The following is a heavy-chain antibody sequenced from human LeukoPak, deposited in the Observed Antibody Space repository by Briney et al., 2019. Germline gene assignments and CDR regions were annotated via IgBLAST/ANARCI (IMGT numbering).Heavy chain of an antibody. CDR2: IYYSGST. J-gene: IGHJ5*02. V-gene: IGHV4-39*01. D-gene: IGHD2-2*01. Sequence: SETLSLTCTVSGGSLSSSSYYWGWLRQPPGKGLEWIGCIYYSGSTYYNPSLKSRVTISVDTSKNQFSLKLSSVTAADTAVYYCARRLGYCSSTSCPTNWFDPWGQGTLVTVSS. CDR1: GGSLSSSSYY. CDR3: ARRLGYCSSTSCPTNWFDP.